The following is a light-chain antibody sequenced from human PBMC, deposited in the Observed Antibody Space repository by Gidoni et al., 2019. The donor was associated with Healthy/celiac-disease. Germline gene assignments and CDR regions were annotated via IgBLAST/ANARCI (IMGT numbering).Light chain of an antibody. CDR2: AAS. Sequence: AIRMTQSPSSFSASTGDRVTITCRASQGISSYLAWYQQKPGKAPKRLIYAASTLQSGVPSRFSGRGSGTDFTLTISCLQSEEFATYYCQQYYSYPRTFGQGTKVEIK. J-gene: IGKJ1*01. V-gene: IGKV1-8*01. CDR1: QGISSY. CDR3: QQYYSYPRT.